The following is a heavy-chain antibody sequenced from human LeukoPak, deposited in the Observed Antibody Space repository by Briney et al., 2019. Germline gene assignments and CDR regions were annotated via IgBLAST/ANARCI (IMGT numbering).Heavy chain of an antibody. Sequence: SETLTLTCTVSGGFISNYYWSWIRQPPGKGLEWLGHIYYSGATKYNPSLKSRITLSVETSKNQFSLMLSSVTAADTPVYYCARFGITVGGVGKYDFDYWGQGTLVTVSS. J-gene: IGHJ4*02. CDR2: IYYSGAT. V-gene: IGHV4-59*08. CDR1: GGFISNYY. D-gene: IGHD3-10*01. CDR3: ARFGITVGGVGKYDFDY.